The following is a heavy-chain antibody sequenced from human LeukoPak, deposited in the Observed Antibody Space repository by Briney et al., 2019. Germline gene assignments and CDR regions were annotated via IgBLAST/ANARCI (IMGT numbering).Heavy chain of an antibody. Sequence: PGGSLRLSCAASGFTFSSYSMNWVRQAPGKGLEWVSSISSSSYIYYADSVKGRFTISRDNAKNSLYLQMNSLRAEDTAVYYCARGPYYYYMDVWGKGTTVTASS. CDR3: ARGPYYYYMDV. CDR2: ISSSSYI. CDR1: GFTFSSYS. J-gene: IGHJ6*03. V-gene: IGHV3-21*01.